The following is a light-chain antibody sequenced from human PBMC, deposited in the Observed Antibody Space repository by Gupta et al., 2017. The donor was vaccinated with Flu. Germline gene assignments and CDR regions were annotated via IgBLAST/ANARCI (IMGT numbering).Light chain of an antibody. Sequence: QSVLTPPPSVSGAPGHRLTISCTASRSDIGAGDDEHWYQQLQGRDPKRRIYGNNNRPSGVLDRFSGSKSGTSASLAITGLQAEDEAEYDCQSYDSSLRGSVFGGGTKLTV. CDR3: QSYDSSLRGSV. V-gene: IGLV1-40*01. CDR1: RSDIGAGDD. J-gene: IGLJ3*02. CDR2: GNN.